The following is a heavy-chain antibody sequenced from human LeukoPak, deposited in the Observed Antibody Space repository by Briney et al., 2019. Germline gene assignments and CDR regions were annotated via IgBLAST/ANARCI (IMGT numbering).Heavy chain of an antibody. CDR3: ARHPYSTSHWYFDL. V-gene: IGHV4-30-4*08. D-gene: IGHD6-6*01. CDR2: IYYSGST. CDR1: GGSISSGDYY. Sequence: SETLSLTCTVSGGSISSGDYYWSWIRQPPGKGLEWIGYIYYSGSTYYNPSLKSRVTISVDTSKNQFSLKLSSVTAADTAVYYCARHPYSTSHWYFDLWGRGTLVTVSS. J-gene: IGHJ2*01.